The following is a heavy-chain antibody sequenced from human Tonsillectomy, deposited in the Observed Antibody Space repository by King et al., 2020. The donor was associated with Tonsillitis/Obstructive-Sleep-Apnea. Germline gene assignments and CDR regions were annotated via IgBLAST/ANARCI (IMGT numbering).Heavy chain of an antibody. Sequence: MQLQESGPGLVKPSETLSLTCTVSGGSISRYYWSWIRQPPGKGLEWIGYIYYSGSTNYNASLKSRVTISVDTSKNQFSLKLSSVTAADTAVYYCARSYYFGSGSPNNMDVWGKGTTVTVSS. CDR3: ARSYYFGSGSPNNMDV. CDR2: IYYSGST. CDR1: GGSISRYY. V-gene: IGHV4-59*08. J-gene: IGHJ6*03. D-gene: IGHD3-10*01.